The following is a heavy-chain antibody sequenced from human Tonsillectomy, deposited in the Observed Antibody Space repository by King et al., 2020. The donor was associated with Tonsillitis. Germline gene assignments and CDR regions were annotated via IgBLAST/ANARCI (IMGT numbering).Heavy chain of an antibody. CDR1: GFTFGDHA. V-gene: IGHV3-49*03. CDR3: SRYYDSSGYPPYDY. J-gene: IGHJ4*02. Sequence: VQLVESGGGLVQPGRSLRLSCTASGFTFGDHAMSWFRQAPGKGLEWVGFIRSKAYGGTTEYAASVKGRFTISRDDSKSIAYLQMNSLKTEDTAVYYCSRYYDSSGYPPYDYWGQGTLVTVSS. CDR2: IRSKAYGGTT. D-gene: IGHD3-22*01.